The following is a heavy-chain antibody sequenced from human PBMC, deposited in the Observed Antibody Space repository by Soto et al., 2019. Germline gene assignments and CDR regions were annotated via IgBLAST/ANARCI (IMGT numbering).Heavy chain of an antibody. CDR1: GGSINGFY. J-gene: IGHJ4*02. CDR3: AKYRRTQAEGFTLDY. D-gene: IGHD2-2*01. V-gene: IGHV4-59*01. Sequence: ETLSLTCTVSGGSINGFYWSWIRQPPGKGLEWIGYVYYTGSTTYNPSLESRVTMSVDTSKNQFSLKLSSVNAADTAVYYCAKYRRTQAEGFTLDYWGQGTLVTVSS. CDR2: VYYTGST.